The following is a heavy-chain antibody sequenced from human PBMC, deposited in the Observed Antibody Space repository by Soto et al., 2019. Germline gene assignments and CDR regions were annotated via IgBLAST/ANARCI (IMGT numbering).Heavy chain of an antibody. CDR3: AGESDDYDDY. J-gene: IGHJ4*02. V-gene: IGHV3-7*03. CDR2: IKQDGSEK. Sequence: EVQLVESGGGLVQPGGSLRLSCAASGFTFSSHWMSWVRQAPGKGLEWVANIKQDGSEKYYVDSVKGRFTISRDNAKNSLYLQMNSLRAEDTAVYYGAGESDDYDDYWGQGTLVTVSS. CDR1: GFTFSSHW. D-gene: IGHD4-17*01.